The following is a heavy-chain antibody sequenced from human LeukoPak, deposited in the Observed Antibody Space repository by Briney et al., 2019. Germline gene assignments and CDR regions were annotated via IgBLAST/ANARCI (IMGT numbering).Heavy chain of an antibody. Sequence: GGSLRLSCAASGFTGSSKYMSWVRQAPGKGLEWVSVIYSGGSTYYADSVKGRFTISRDNSKNTLYLQMNSLRAEDTAVYYCARDHGYVGLQSDYFDYWGQGTLVTVSS. D-gene: IGHD5-24*01. CDR2: IYSGGST. V-gene: IGHV3-66*02. J-gene: IGHJ4*02. CDR1: GFTGSSKY. CDR3: ARDHGYVGLQSDYFDY.